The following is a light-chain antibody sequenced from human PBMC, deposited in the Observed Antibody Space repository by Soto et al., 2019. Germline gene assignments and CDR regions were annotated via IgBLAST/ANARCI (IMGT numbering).Light chain of an antibody. Sequence: EIVMTQSPATLSVSPGERATLSCRASESVSGDLAWYQQRPGQAPRLLIFGASTRAIGIPARFRGSGSGTEFTLTISSLQSEDFAVYYCQQYNNWPRTFGQGTKV. V-gene: IGKV3-15*01. J-gene: IGKJ1*01. CDR2: GAS. CDR1: ESVSGD. CDR3: QQYNNWPRT.